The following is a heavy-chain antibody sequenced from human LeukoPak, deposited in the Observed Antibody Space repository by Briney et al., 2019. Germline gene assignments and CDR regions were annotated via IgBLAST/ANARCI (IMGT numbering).Heavy chain of an antibody. Sequence: GGSLRLSCAASGFTFSSYSMNWVRQAPGKGLEWVSSISSSSSYIYYADSVKGRFTISRDNAKNSLYLQMNSLGAEDTAVYYCSETDYSSGWYSGWGQGTLVTVSS. V-gene: IGHV3-21*01. CDR2: ISSSSSYI. CDR3: SETDYSSGWYSG. D-gene: IGHD6-19*01. J-gene: IGHJ4*02. CDR1: GFTFSSYS.